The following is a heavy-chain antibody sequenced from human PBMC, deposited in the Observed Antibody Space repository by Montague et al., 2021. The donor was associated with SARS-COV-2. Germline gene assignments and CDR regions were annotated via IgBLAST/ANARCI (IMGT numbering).Heavy chain of an antibody. D-gene: IGHD6-13*01. CDR3: ARHRSISAAVPNYCDP. Sequence: TLSLTCTVSGGSISTGNYYWSWIRQPAGKRLEWIGDIYTSGRTNYNPSVQSRVTILVDTSKNQFSLRLNSVTAADTAVYYCARHRSISAAVPNYCDPWGQGTLVTVSS. J-gene: IGHJ5*02. CDR1: GGSISTGNYY. V-gene: IGHV4-61*09. CDR2: IYTSGRT.